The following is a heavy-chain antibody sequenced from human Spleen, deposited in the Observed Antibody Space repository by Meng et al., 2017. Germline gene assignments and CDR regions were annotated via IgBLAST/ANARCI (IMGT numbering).Heavy chain of an antibody. CDR2: ISAYNGNT. J-gene: IGHJ1*01. V-gene: IGHV1-18*01. CDR3: ARETGYYGSGSRLILMGH. D-gene: IGHD3-10*01. CDR1: GYTFTSYG. Sequence: ASVKVSCKASGYTFTSYGISWVRQAPGQGLEWMGWISAYNGNTNYAQKLQGRVTMTTDTSTSTAYMELRSLRSDDTAVYYCARETGYYGSGSRLILMGHWGQGTLVTVSS.